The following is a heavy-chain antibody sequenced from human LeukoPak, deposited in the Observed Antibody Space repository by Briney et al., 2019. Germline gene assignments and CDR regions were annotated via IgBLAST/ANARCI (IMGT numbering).Heavy chain of an antibody. CDR1: GYTFTGYY. V-gene: IGHV1-2*02. J-gene: IGHJ4*02. CDR3: ATIPYGDKNPPDFDI. Sequence: GASVKVSCKASGYTFTGYYMHWVRPAPGQGREWMGWLNPNSGGTYYSQKFQGRVTMTRDTSIRTAYMELSRLRSDDTAVYYCATIPYGDKNPPDFDIWGQGTLVTVSS. D-gene: IGHD2-21*01. CDR2: LNPNSGGT.